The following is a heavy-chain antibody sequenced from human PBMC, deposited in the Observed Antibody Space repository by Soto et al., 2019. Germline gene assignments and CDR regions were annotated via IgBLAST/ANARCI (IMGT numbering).Heavy chain of an antibody. Sequence: ARRWVRQANGQGVEWMGGIIPIFGTANYAQKFQRRVTITADESTSTAYMELSSLRSEDTAVYYFPSSPTYYDYVLGSRHDFWGQRTLVSGSS. V-gene: IGHV1-69*01. CDR2: IIPIFGTA. CDR1: A. J-gene: IGHJ4*02. CDR3: PSSPTYYDYVLGSRHDF. D-gene: IGHD3-16*01.